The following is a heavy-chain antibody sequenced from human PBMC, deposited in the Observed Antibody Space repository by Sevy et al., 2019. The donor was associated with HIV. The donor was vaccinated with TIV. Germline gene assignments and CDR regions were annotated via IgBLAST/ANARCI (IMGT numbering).Heavy chain of an antibody. CDR2: ISYDGDDK. J-gene: IGHJ4*02. CDR3: AKDGRYCSGGSCHSVGYFDS. V-gene: IGHV3-30-3*01. CDR1: GFTFSNYA. D-gene: IGHD2-15*01. Sequence: GGSLRLSCEASGFTFSNYAMHWVRQAPGKGLEWVALISYDGDDKYYADSVRGRFIISRENSRKTLYVQMNSLRAEDTAVYYWAKDGRYCSGGSCHSVGYFDSWGQGTLVTVSS.